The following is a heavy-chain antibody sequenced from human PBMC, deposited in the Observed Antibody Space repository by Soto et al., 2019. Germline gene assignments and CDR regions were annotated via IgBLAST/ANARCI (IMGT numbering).Heavy chain of an antibody. D-gene: IGHD4-17*01. Sequence: EVQLVESGGGLVQPGGSLRLSCAASGFTFSRYWMHWVRQGPGKGLVWVARITSDGRSTGYADSVKGRFTISRDNAKNTLYLQINRLRAEDTAVYYCARDGGGDYPVDYWGQGTLVTVSS. V-gene: IGHV3-74*01. J-gene: IGHJ4*02. CDR3: ARDGGGDYPVDY. CDR2: ITSDGRST. CDR1: GFTFSRYW.